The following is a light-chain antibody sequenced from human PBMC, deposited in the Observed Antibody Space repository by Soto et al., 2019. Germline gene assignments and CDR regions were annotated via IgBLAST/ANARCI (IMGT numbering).Light chain of an antibody. J-gene: IGLJ1*01. CDR3: SSYTTSTTYV. CDR2: DVS. Sequence: QSALTQPASVSGSPGQSITISCTGTSSDVGAYNHVSWYQHHPGKAPKLMIYDVSNQPSGVSNRFSGSKSGNTASLTISGLQAEDEADYYCSSYTTSTTYVFGTGTKVTVL. CDR1: SSDVGAYNH. V-gene: IGLV2-14*03.